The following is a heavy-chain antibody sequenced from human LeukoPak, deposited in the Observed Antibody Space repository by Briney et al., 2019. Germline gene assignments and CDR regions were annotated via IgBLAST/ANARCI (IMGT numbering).Heavy chain of an antibody. CDR1: GYTFSNFG. CDR3: ARDGTSTDDY. V-gene: IGHV1-18*01. J-gene: IGHJ4*02. Sequence: ASVKVSCKTSGYTFSNFGINWVRQSPGQGLEWMGWISGNNDNPNYGQKFQGRFAVTTDSSTTTAYMELRNLTFDDTAVYYCARDGTSTDDYWGQGTLVTVSS. D-gene: IGHD2-2*01. CDR2: ISGNNDNP.